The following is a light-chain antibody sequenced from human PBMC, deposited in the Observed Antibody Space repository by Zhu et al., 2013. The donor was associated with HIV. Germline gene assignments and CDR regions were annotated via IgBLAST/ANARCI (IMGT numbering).Light chain of an antibody. J-gene: IGLJ2*01. CDR2: DVS. Sequence: QSALTQPRSVSGSPGQSVTISCTGTSSDVGTTNYVSWYQQHPGKAPKLMIFDVSERPSGVPDRFSGSKSGNTASLTISGLQADDEADYYCGSHRSGTTLVLFGGGTKVTVL. CDR1: SSDVGTTNY. V-gene: IGLV2-11*01. CDR3: GSHRSGTTLVL.